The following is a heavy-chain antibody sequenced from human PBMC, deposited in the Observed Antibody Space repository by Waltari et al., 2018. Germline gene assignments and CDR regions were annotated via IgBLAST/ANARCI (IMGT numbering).Heavy chain of an antibody. J-gene: IGHJ6*02. CDR2: ISSSSSYI. D-gene: IGHD6-19*01. V-gene: IGHV3-21*01. CDR1: GFPFSSYR. Sequence: EVQLVESGGGLVKPGGSLRLSCEASGFPFSSYRLNWVRQVPGKGLEWVSSISSSSSYIYYADSVKGRFTISRDNAKNALYLQMNSLRAEDTAVYYCARDSSGWGYYYYGMDVWGQGTTVTVSS. CDR3: ARDSSGWGYYYYGMDV.